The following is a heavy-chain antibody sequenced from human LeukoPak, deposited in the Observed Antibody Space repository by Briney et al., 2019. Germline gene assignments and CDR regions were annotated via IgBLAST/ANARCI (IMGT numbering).Heavy chain of an antibody. CDR2: ISSSSSYI. CDR1: GFTFSSCS. J-gene: IGHJ4*02. V-gene: IGHV3-21*01. D-gene: IGHD6-19*01. CDR3: ARGVGSSGWYDGGYFDY. Sequence: PGGSLRLSCAASGFTFSSCSMNWVRQAPGKGLEWVSSISSSSSYIYYADSVKGRFTISRDNAKNSLYLQMNSLRAEDTAVYYCARGVGSSGWYDGGYFDYWGQGTLVTVSS.